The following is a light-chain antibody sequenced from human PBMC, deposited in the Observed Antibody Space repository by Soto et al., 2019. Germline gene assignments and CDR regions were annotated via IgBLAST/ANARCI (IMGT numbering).Light chain of an antibody. V-gene: IGKV1-39*01. Sequence: DIQMTQSPSSLSASVGDRVTMTCRASQTISSYLNWYQQKPGKAPNLMIYAASILQSGVPSSFSGSGSGTDFTLTINSLQPEDFAIYYCQQTYSTPRTFGQGTNVEIK. CDR1: QTISSY. CDR2: AAS. J-gene: IGKJ1*01. CDR3: QQTYSTPRT.